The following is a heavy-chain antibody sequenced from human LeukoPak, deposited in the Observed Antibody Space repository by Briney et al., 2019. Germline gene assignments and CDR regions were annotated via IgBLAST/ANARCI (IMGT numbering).Heavy chain of an antibody. CDR2: ITPKSGGT. J-gene: IGHJ5*02. CDR1: GYTFSDYY. CDR3: ARGPSSAHNWFDP. V-gene: IGHV1-2*06. Sequence: ASVKVSCKTSGYTFSDYYIHWVRQAPGQGLEWMGRITPKSGGTSYAQRFQGRVTMTRDTSISTAYMDLSRLTSDDTAVYHCARGPSSAHNWFDPWGQGTLVTVSS.